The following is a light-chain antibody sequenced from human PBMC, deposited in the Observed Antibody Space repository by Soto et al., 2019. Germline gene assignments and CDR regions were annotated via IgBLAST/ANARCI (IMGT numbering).Light chain of an antibody. V-gene: IGKV3-15*01. CDR1: QSVSTN. J-gene: IGKJ3*01. Sequence: EIVMTQSPATLSVSPGERATLSCGASQSVSTNLAWYQQRPGQAPRLLIYGASARATGIPARFSGSGSGTEFTLTISSLQSEDFAVYYCQQYNKWPLFTFGPGTRV. CDR3: QQYNKWPLFT. CDR2: GAS.